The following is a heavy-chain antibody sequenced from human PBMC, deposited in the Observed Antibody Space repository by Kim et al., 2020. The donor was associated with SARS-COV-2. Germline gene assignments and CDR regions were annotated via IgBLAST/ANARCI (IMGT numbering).Heavy chain of an antibody. Sequence: ASVKVSCKVSGYTLTELSMHWVRQAPGKGLEWMGGFDPEDGETIYAQKFQSRVTMTEDTSTDTAYMELSSPRSEDTAVYYCATEGRIAVAGHYGMDVWGQGTTVTVSS. J-gene: IGHJ6*02. CDR2: FDPEDGET. CDR3: ATEGRIAVAGHYGMDV. CDR1: GYTLTELS. V-gene: IGHV1-24*01. D-gene: IGHD6-19*01.